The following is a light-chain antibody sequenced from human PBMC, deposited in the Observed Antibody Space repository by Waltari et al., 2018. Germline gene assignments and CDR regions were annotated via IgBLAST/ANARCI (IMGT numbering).Light chain of an antibody. J-gene: IGKJ1*01. V-gene: IGKV2-28*01. CDR1: QSLLHRNGNTY. CDR3: MQSLQTLWT. Sequence: DIVVTQSPLSLPVTLGEPASISCRSSQSLLHRNGNTYLAWYLQKPGQSPQLLIYLGSNRASGVPDRFSGSGSGTDFTLRISRVEAEDVGVYYCMQSLQTLWTFGPGTKVEIK. CDR2: LGS.